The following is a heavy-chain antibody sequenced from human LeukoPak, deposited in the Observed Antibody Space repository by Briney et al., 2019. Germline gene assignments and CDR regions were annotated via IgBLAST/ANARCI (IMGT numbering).Heavy chain of an antibody. J-gene: IGHJ4*02. CDR1: GGSITSYY. CDR2: IYYTGTT. Sequence: SETLSLTCTVSGGSITSYYWNWIRQPPGKGLEWIGNIYYTGTTNYNPSLKSRATISVDTSKNQFSLKLTSVTAADTAVYYCARDRTGWYYWGQGTLVTVSS. D-gene: IGHD6-19*01. CDR3: ARDRTGWYY. V-gene: IGHV4-59*01.